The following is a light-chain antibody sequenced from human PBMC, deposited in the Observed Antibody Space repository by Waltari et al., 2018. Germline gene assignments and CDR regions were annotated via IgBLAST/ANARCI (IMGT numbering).Light chain of an antibody. V-gene: IGLV3-21*02. CDR2: DDR. Sequence: SYVLTQPPSVSVAPGQTATITCGGNNIGTYLVHWYQQKPGQAPVLVVYDDRDRPSGIPDRFSGSNSGIMAALTISRVEAGDEADYYCQVWDSSSDLQVFGGGTKLTVL. CDR3: QVWDSSSDLQV. J-gene: IGLJ3*02. CDR1: NIGTYL.